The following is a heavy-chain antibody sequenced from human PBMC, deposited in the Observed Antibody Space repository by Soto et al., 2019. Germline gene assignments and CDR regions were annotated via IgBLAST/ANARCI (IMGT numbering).Heavy chain of an antibody. D-gene: IGHD4-17*01. CDR3: ARDRATVTIYGMDV. Sequence: QVQLVESGGGVVQPGRSLRLSCAASGFTFSSYGMHWVRQAPGKGLEWVAVIWYDGSNKYYADSVKGRFTISRDNSKNTLYLQMNSLRAEDTAVYYCARDRATVTIYGMDVWGQGTTVTVSS. CDR1: GFTFSSYG. V-gene: IGHV3-33*01. J-gene: IGHJ6*02. CDR2: IWYDGSNK.